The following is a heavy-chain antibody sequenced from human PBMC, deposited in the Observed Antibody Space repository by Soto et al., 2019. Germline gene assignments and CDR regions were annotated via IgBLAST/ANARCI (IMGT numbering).Heavy chain of an antibody. CDR3: ARDLTGYGMDV. J-gene: IGHJ6*02. CDR1: GGSISSGGYS. V-gene: IGHV4-30-2*01. Sequence: QLQLQESGSGLVKPSQTLFLTCAVSGGSISSGGYSWSWIRQPPGKGLEYIGYIYHSGSTYYNPSLRSRVTISVDRSKNQFSLNLSSVTAADTAVYYCARDLTGYGMDVWGQGTTVTVSS. CDR2: IYHSGST.